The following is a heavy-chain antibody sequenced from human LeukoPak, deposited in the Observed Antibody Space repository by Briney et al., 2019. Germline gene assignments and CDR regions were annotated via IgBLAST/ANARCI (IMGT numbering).Heavy chain of an antibody. CDR2: ISSGSYTT. D-gene: IGHD7-27*01. J-gene: IGHJ3*02. V-gene: IGHV3-48*01. CDR3: AGNWGYAFDI. Sequence: PGGSLRLSCAASGFTFSSYSMNWVRQAPGKGLEWVSYISSGSYTTYYADSVKGRFTISRDNAKNSLYLQMNSLRAGDMAVYYCAGNWGYAFDIWGQGTMVTVSS. CDR1: GFTFSSYS.